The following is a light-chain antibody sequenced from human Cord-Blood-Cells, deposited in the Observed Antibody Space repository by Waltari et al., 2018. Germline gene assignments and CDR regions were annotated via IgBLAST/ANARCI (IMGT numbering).Light chain of an antibody. CDR2: EVS. Sequence: QSALTQPPSASGSPGQSVTISCTGTSSDVGGYNYVSWYQQHPGKAPKLMIYEVSNRPYGVPDRFFGSKSGNTASLTVSGLQAEDEADYYCSSYAGSNNLVFGGGTKLTVL. V-gene: IGLV2-8*01. CDR3: SSYAGSNNLV. CDR1: SSDVGGYNY. J-gene: IGLJ2*01.